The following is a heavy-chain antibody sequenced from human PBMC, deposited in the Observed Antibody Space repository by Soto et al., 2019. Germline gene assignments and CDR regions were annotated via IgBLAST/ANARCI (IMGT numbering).Heavy chain of an antibody. J-gene: IGHJ4*02. CDR2: IYYSGNT. Sequence: PSETLSLTCTVSGDSISSGDYYWSWIRQPPGKGLEWIGCIYYSGNTYYNPSLKRRFSISVDTSKNQFSLQLSSVTAADTAVYFCAREGYSYGFDYWGQGTLVTVSS. CDR3: AREGYSYGFDY. CDR1: GDSISSGDYY. V-gene: IGHV4-30-4*01. D-gene: IGHD5-18*01.